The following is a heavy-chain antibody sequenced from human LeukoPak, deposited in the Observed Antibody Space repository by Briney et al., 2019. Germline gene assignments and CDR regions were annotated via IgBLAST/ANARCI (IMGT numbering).Heavy chain of an antibody. CDR3: ARDLGQYYDTSDNWFDP. D-gene: IGHD3-22*01. V-gene: IGHV3-74*01. CDR1: GFTFSNYW. J-gene: IGHJ5*02. CDR2: INSDGINT. Sequence: GGSLRLSCAASGFTFSNYWMHLVRQAPGKGLVWVSRINSDGINTSYADSVKGRFTISRDNAKNTLNLQMNSLRAEDTAVYYCARDLGQYYDTSDNWFDPWGQGTLVTVSS.